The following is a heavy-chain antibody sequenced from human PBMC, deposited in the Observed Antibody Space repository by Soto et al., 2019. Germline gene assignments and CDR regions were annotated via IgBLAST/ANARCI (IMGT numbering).Heavy chain of an antibody. CDR2: INAGNGNT. J-gene: IGHJ3*02. CDR3: ATAIADDAFDI. D-gene: IGHD2-2*01. CDR1: GYTFTSYA. Sequence: QVQLVQSGAEVKKPGASVKVSCKASGYTFTSYAMHWVRQAPGQRLEWMGWINAGNGNTKYSQKFQGRVTITRDTSASTAYMELSSLRSEDTAVYYCATAIADDAFDIWGRGTMVPVSS. V-gene: IGHV1-3*01.